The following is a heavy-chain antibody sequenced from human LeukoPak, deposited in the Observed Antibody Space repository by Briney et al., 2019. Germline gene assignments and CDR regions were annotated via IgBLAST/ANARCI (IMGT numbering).Heavy chain of an antibody. CDR3: ARVYYSGSGSYYLTDH. V-gene: IGHV1-18*01. D-gene: IGHD3-10*01. CDR2: INTYNGHT. CDR1: GYIFTSYG. Sequence: ASVKVSCKASGYIFTSYGFTWVRQAPGQGLECMGWINTYNGHTDYAQKLQGRVTMTTDTSTRTAYKELRSLRSDDTAVYCCARVYYSGSGSYYLTDHWGQGTPVTVSS. J-gene: IGHJ4*02.